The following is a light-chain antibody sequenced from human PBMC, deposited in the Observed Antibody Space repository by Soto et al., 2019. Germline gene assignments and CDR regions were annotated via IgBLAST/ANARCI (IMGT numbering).Light chain of an antibody. Sequence: QSVLTQPPSLSGAPGQRLTISCTGSSSNIGSGKNVHWYQQLPGTAPKLLIYGNTNRPSGVSDRFSASKSGTSASLAITGLQVEDEADYYCGTWDSSLNVWMFGGGTKLTVL. V-gene: IGLV1-40*01. J-gene: IGLJ3*02. CDR3: GTWDSSLNVWM. CDR1: SSNIGSGKN. CDR2: GNT.